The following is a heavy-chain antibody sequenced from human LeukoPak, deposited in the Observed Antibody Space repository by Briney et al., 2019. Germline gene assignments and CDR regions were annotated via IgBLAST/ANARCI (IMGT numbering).Heavy chain of an antibody. J-gene: IGHJ4*02. V-gene: IGHV3-48*04. Sequence: GGSLRLSCAASGFTFSSYSMNWVRQAPGKGLEWVSYISSSSSTIYYADSVKGRFTISRDNAKNSLYLQMNSLRAEDTAVYYCARDGEQLTFDYWGQGTLVIVSS. CDR1: GFTFSSYS. D-gene: IGHD6-13*01. CDR2: ISSSSSTI. CDR3: ARDGEQLTFDY.